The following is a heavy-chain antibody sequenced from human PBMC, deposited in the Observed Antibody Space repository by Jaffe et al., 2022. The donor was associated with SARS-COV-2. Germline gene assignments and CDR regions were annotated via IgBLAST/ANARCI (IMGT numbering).Heavy chain of an antibody. CDR2: ISGSGGST. J-gene: IGHJ5*02. CDR3: AKYFRRQWLAGGWFDP. CDR1: GFTFSSYA. D-gene: IGHD6-19*01. V-gene: IGHV3-23*01. Sequence: EVQLLESGGGLVQPGGSLRLSCAASGFTFSSYAMSWVRQAPGKGLEWVSAISGSGGSTYYADSVKGRFTISRDNSKNTLYLQMNSLRAEDTAVYYCAKYFRRQWLAGGWFDPWGQGTLVTVSS.